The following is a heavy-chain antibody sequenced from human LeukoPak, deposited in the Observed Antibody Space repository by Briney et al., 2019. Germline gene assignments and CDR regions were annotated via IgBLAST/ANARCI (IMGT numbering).Heavy chain of an antibody. CDR2: IYPGQADT. V-gene: IGHV5-51*01. CDR3: ARLVPDYWTAYYPYYFDF. D-gene: IGHD3/OR15-3a*01. Sequence: GEPLKISSKASGYSSTDYWIGCVRHMPRKDLGGMGIIYPGQADTRYSPSLQGQVTISADKSISSAYLRRRSLTSSDTALYYCARLVPDYWTAYYPYYFDFWGQGTLGTVSS. J-gene: IGHJ4*02. CDR1: GYSSTDYW.